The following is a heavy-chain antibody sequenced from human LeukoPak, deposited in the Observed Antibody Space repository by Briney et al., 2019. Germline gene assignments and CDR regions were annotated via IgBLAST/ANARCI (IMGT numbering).Heavy chain of an antibody. J-gene: IGHJ5*02. CDR2: NNSDGSST. V-gene: IGHV3-74*01. CDR3: ARVRLATQTAWFDP. Sequence: GGSLRLSCAASGFTFSSHWMHWVRQAPGKGLVWVSRNNSDGSSTSYADSVKGRFTISRDNAKNTLYLQMNSLRAEDTAVYYCARVRLATQTAWFDPWGQGTLVTVSS. D-gene: IGHD6-19*01. CDR1: GFTFSSHW.